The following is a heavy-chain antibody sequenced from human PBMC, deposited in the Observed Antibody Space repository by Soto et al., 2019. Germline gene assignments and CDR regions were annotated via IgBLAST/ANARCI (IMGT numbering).Heavy chain of an antibody. CDR3: AKDGEVLLWFEEKGQRYYYYYYYMDV. J-gene: IGHJ6*03. D-gene: IGHD3-10*01. Sequence: EVQLLESGGGLVQPGGSLRLSCAASGFTFSSYAMSWVRQAPGKGLEWVSAISGSGGCTYYADSVKGRFTISRDNSKNTLYLQMNSLRAEDTAVYYCAKDGEVLLWFEEKGQRYYYYYYYMDVWGKGTTVTVSS. CDR1: GFTFSSYA. V-gene: IGHV3-23*01. CDR2: ISGSGGCT.